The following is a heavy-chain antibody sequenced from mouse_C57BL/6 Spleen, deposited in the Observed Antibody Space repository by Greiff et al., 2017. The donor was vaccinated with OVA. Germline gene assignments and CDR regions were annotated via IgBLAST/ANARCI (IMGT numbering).Heavy chain of an antibody. J-gene: IGHJ3*01. Sequence: QVQLQQPGAELVMPGASVKLSCKASGYTFTSYWMHWVKQRPGQGLEWIGEIDPSDSYTNYNQKFKGKSTLTVDKSSSTAYMQLSSLTSEDSAVYYCAGYVGRSSAWFAYWGQGTLVTVSA. D-gene: IGHD1-1*01. CDR2: IDPSDSYT. V-gene: IGHV1-69*01. CDR1: GYTFTSYW. CDR3: AGYVGRSSAWFAY.